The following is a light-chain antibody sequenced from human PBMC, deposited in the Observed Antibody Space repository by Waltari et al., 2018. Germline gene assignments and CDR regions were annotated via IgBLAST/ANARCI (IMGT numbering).Light chain of an antibody. CDR3: SSYTSSSTLVV. CDR1: SSDVGGYNY. J-gene: IGLJ1*01. V-gene: IGLV2-14*01. CDR2: EVS. Sequence: QSALTQPASVSGSPGQSITISCTGTSSDVGGYNYVSWYQQHPGKAPKLMIYEVSNRPSGFSNRFSGSKSGNTASLTISGLQAEDEADYYCSSYTSSSTLVVFGTGTKVTVL.